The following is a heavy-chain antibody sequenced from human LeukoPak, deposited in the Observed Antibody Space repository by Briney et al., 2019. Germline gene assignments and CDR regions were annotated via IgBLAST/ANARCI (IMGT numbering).Heavy chain of an antibody. CDR3: ARGLFRWELRGIDY. CDR1: GGSFSGYY. D-gene: IGHD1-26*01. CDR2: INHSGST. J-gene: IGHJ4*02. Sequence: PSETLSLTCAVYGGSFSGYYWSWIRQPPGKGLEWIGEINHSGSTNYNPSLKSRVTISVDTSKNQFSLKLSSVTAADTAVYYCARGLFRWELRGIDYWGQGTLVTVSS. V-gene: IGHV4-34*01.